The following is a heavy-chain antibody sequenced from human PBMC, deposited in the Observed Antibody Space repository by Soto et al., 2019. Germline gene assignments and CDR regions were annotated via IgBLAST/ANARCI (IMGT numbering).Heavy chain of an antibody. V-gene: IGHV4-31*03. J-gene: IGHJ4*02. CDR2: IYYSGST. Sequence: QVQLQESGPGLVKPSQTLSLTCTVSGGSISSGSYYWSWIRQHPGKGLEWIGYIYYSGSTYYNPSLKSRVTISIDTSKNQFSLMLSSVTAADTAVYYCARDRYYDLWSAYALWGQGTLVTVSS. D-gene: IGHD3-3*01. CDR3: ARDRYYDLWSAYAL. CDR1: GGSISSGSYY.